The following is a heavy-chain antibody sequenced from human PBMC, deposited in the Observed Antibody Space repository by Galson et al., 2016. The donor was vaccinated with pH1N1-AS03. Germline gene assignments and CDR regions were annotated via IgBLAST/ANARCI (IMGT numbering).Heavy chain of an antibody. CDR3: AREGIYCVAGACHHRTDGFGI. V-gene: IGHV1-69*13. J-gene: IGHJ3*02. CDR1: GGTLSTFA. CDR2: FISLYDKA. D-gene: IGHD2-21*01. Sequence: SVKVSCKASGGTLSTFAISWVRQAPGQGLEWMGGFISLYDKANYAPKFQDRVTITAAESTNTAFMELSSLRSEDTAVYYCAREGIYCVAGACHHRTDGFGIWGQGTEVTVSS.